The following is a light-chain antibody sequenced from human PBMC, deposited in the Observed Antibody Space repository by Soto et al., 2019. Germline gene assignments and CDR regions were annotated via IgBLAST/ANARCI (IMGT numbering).Light chain of an antibody. CDR2: KNN. CDR1: SSNIGTHY. J-gene: IGLJ3*02. Sequence: QPVLTQPPSASGTPGQRVTISCSGSSSNIGTHYVYWYQQLPGTAPKLLMYKNNQRPSGVPDRFSGSRSGTSASLAMSGLRSEDEADYYCASWDDNLSGLVFGGGTKLTVL. V-gene: IGLV1-47*01. CDR3: ASWDDNLSGLV.